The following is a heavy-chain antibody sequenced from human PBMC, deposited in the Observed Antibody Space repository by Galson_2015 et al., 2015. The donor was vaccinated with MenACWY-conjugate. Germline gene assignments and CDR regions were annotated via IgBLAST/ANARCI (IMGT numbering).Heavy chain of an antibody. CDR3: TRGTSWGLGDDY. J-gene: IGHJ4*02. V-gene: IGHV3-74*01. CDR1: GFTFSSYW. Sequence: SLRLSCAASGFTFSSYWMHWVRQAPGKGLVWVSRINSDGSIISSADSVKGRFTISRDNAKNTLYLQMNSLRAEDTAVYYCTRGTSWGLGDDYWGPGTLVTVSS. CDR2: INSDGSII. D-gene: IGHD2-2*01.